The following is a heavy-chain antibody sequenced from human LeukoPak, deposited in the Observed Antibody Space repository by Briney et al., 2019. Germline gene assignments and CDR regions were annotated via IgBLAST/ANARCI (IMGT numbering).Heavy chain of an antibody. CDR3: ARVITVRGVIFDY. D-gene: IGHD3-16*01. Sequence: SETLSLTCNVSGGSINSYYWSWIRQPPGKGLEWIGYIYYSGSTNYNPSLKSRVTMSVDTSKNQFSLKLSSVSAADTAVYYCARVITVRGVIFDYWGQGTLVTVSS. CDR1: GGSINSYY. CDR2: IYYSGST. J-gene: IGHJ4*02. V-gene: IGHV4-59*01.